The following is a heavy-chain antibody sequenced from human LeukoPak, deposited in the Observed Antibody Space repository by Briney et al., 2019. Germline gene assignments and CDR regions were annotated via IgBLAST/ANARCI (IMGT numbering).Heavy chain of an antibody. CDR2: IKQDGSEK. V-gene: IGHV3-7*03. CDR3: GGNYIRE. Sequence: GGSLRLSCAASGFTFSSYWMSWVRQAPGKGLEWVANIKQDGSEKYYVDSVKSRFTISRDNAKSSLFLQMNSLRAEDTAMYYCGGNYIREWGQGTLVTVSS. CDR1: GFTFSSYW. D-gene: IGHD4-23*01. J-gene: IGHJ4*02.